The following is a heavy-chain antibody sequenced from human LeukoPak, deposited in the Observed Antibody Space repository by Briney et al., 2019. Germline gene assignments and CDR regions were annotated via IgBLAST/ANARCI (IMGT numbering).Heavy chain of an antibody. CDR1: GGSFSGYY. Sequence: PSETLSLTCAVYGGSFSGYYWSWIRQPPGKGLEWIGEINHSGSTNYNPSLKSRVTISVDTSKNQFSLKLSSVTAADTAVYYCASANYDFWSGYYTGPFDYWGQGTLVTVSS. CDR2: INHSGST. J-gene: IGHJ4*02. D-gene: IGHD3-3*01. V-gene: IGHV4-34*01. CDR3: ASANYDFWSGYYTGPFDY.